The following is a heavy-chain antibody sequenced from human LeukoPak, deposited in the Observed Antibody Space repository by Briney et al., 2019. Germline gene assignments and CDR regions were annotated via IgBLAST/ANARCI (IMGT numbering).Heavy chain of an antibody. Sequence: GGSLRLSCAASGFTFSSYGMHWVRQAPGKGLEWVAVIWYDGSNKYYPDSVQGRFTISRDNSKNILYLQVNSLRAEDTAVYYCARDRSMSGWYIDLWGRGTLVTVSS. CDR1: GFTFSSYG. CDR2: IWYDGSNK. V-gene: IGHV3-33*01. CDR3: ARDRSMSGWYIDL. J-gene: IGHJ2*01. D-gene: IGHD2/OR15-2a*01.